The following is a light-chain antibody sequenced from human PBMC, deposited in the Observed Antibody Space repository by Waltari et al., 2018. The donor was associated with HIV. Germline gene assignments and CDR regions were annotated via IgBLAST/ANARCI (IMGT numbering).Light chain of an antibody. CDR2: AES. V-gene: IGKV1-8*01. CDR3: QQYYSYPLT. Sequence: AIRMTQSPSSFSASTGDRVTITCRASQGIRSYLAWYQQKPGKAPNLLIYAESTLQSGVPSRFSGSGSGTDFTLTISCMQSEDFASYYCQQYYSYPLTFGGGTKVEIK. CDR1: QGIRSY. J-gene: IGKJ4*01.